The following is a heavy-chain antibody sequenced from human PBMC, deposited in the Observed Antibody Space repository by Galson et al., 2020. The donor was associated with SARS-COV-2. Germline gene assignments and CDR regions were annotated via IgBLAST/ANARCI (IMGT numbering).Heavy chain of an antibody. CDR3: AREKGVVQANWFDP. V-gene: IGHV1-69*10. J-gene: IGHJ5*02. Sequence: RLAPCDGLEWMGGIIPILGIANYAQKFQGRVTITADKSTSTAYMELSSLRSEDTAVYYCAREKGVVQANWFDPWVQ. D-gene: IGHD2-2*01. CDR2: IIPILGIA.